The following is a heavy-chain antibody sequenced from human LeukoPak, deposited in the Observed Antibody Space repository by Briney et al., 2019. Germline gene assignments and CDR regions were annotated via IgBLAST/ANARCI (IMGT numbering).Heavy chain of an antibody. CDR2: IREDGSEK. J-gene: IGHJ3*02. Sequence: GGSLRLSCAASGFTFSDDYMSWIRQAPGKGLEWVASIREDGSEKTSVDSVKGRFTISRDNAKNSLYLQMNSLRAEDTAVFYCARTYGGPRFWDAFDIWGQGTMVTVSS. CDR3: ARTYGGPRFWDAFDI. V-gene: IGHV3-7*01. CDR1: GFTFSDDY. D-gene: IGHD4-23*01.